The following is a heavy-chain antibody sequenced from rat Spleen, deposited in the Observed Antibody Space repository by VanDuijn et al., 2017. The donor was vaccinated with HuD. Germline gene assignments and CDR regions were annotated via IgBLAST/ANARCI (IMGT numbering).Heavy chain of an antibody. V-gene: IGHV5-35*01. CDR3: AGGGSGGLNWFAH. D-gene: IGHD1-1*01. CDR2: INPDGSNT. J-gene: IGHJ3*01. Sequence: EVQLVESGGGLVQPGRSLKLSCVASGFTFNNYWMTWIRQAPGKGLEWVASINPDGSNTFYPDTVKGRFVISKDNGKNTGYLQMNNLGSEDTAIYYCAGGGSGGLNWFAHWGQGTLVTVSS. CDR1: GFTFNNYW.